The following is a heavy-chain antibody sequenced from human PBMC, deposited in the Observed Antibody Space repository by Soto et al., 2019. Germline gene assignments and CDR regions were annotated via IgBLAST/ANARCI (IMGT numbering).Heavy chain of an antibody. CDR3: ARLVRTVVTGDY. V-gene: IGHV4-39*01. D-gene: IGHD6-6*01. CDR2: IYYSGST. J-gene: IGHJ4*01. CDR1: GVSISSSSYY. Sequence: QLQLQESGPGLVKPSETLSLTCTVSGVSISSSSYYWGWIRQPPGKGLGWIGSIYYSGSTYYNPSLKSRVSISVNTYNNQFALKRSSGPGADTAVYCGARLVRTVVTGDYWGQGTPVTVPS.